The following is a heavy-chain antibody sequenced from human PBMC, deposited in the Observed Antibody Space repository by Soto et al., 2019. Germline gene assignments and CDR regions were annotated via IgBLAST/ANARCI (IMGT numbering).Heavy chain of an antibody. CDR2: IIPIFGTA. Sequence: QVQLVQSGAEVKKPGSSVMVSCKASGGTFSSYAISWVRQAPGQGLEWMGGIIPIFGTANYAQKFRGRVTITADESTSTAYMELSSLRSEDTAVYYCARSMTTVGKGLFDYWGQGTLVTVSS. CDR1: GGTFSSYA. CDR3: ARSMTTVGKGLFDY. V-gene: IGHV1-69*01. J-gene: IGHJ4*02. D-gene: IGHD4-17*01.